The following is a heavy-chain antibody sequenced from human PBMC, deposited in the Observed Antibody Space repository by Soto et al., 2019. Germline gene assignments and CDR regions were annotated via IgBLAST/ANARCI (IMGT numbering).Heavy chain of an antibody. D-gene: IGHD5-12*01. V-gene: IGHV4-34*01. CDR1: GGSFSGYY. Sequence: SETLSLTCAVYGGSFSGYYWSWIRQPPGKGLEWIGEINHSGSTNYNPSLKSRVTISVDTSKNQFSLKLSSVTAADTAVYYCAREAFMWGLRLGSAFDIWRQGPMVTVSS. CDR3: AREAFMWGLRLGSAFDI. J-gene: IGHJ3*02. CDR2: INHSGST.